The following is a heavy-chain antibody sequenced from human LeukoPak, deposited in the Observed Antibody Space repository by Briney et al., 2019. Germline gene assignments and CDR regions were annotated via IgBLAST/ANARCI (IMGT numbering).Heavy chain of an antibody. CDR1: GGSFSGYY. V-gene: IGHV4-34*01. Sequence: SETLSLTCAVYGGSFSGYYWSWIRQPPGKGLEWSGEINHSGSTNYNPSLKRRVTISVDTSKNQFSLNLSSVTAADTAVYYCASHPYSSGWYGWFDPWGQGTLVTVSS. J-gene: IGHJ5*02. CDR3: ASHPYSSGWYGWFDP. CDR2: INHSGST. D-gene: IGHD6-19*01.